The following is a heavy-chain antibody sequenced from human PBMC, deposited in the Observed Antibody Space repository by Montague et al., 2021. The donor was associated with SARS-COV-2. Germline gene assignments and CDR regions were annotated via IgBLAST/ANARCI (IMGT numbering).Heavy chain of an antibody. V-gene: IGHV2-70*01. CDR3: ARIRDYDILTGSYSGFDY. CDR2: IDWDDDK. CDR1: GFSLSTSGMC. D-gene: IGHD3-9*01. J-gene: IGHJ4*02. Sequence: VKPTQTLTLTCTFSGFSLSTSGMCVSWIRQPPGKALEWLALIDWDDDKYYSTSLKTRLTISKDTSKNQVVPTMTNMDPVDTATYYCARIRDYDILTGSYSGFDYWGQGTLVTVSS.